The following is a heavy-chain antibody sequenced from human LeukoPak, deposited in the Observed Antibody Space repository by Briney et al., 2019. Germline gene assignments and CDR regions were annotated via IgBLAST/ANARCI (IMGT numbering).Heavy chain of an antibody. CDR3: ARAGKGSASYWSY. D-gene: IGHD3-10*01. CDR2: IYHSGST. Sequence: SETLSLTCTVSGGSISSGGYYWSWLRQPPGKGLEWIGYIYHSGSTYYNPSLKSRVTISVDTSKNQFSLKLSSVTAADTAVYYCARAGKGSASYWSYWGQGTLVTVSS. V-gene: IGHV4-30-2*05. CDR1: GGSISSGGYY. J-gene: IGHJ4*02.